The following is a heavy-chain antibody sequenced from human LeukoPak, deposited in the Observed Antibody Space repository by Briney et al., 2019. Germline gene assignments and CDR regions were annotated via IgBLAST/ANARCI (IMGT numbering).Heavy chain of an antibody. D-gene: IGHD6-13*01. CDR3: ARAKIAAAGTGAFDV. J-gene: IGHJ3*01. CDR1: GFTFSSYG. Sequence: PGGSLRLSCAASGFTFSSYGMHWVRQAPGKGLEWVAVIWYDGSNKYYADSVKGRFTISRDNSKNTLYLQMNSLRAEDTAVYYCARAKIAAAGTGAFDVWGQGTLVTVSS. CDR2: IWYDGSNK. V-gene: IGHV3-33*01.